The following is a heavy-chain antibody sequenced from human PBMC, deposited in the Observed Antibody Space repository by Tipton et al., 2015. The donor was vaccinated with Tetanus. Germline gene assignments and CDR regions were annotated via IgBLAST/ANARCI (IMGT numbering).Heavy chain of an antibody. V-gene: IGHV3-30-3*01. D-gene: IGHD4-17*01. CDR1: GFTFKDYA. CDR3: ARGPYHYGDYYFDY. CDR2: ISYDGSNK. Sequence: AVSGFTFKDYAMHWVRQAPGKGLEWVAVISYDGSNKYDAESVKGRLTISRDNSNNTLYVQMDSLRAEDTAVYYCARGPYHYGDYYFDYWGRGTLVTVSS. J-gene: IGHJ4*02.